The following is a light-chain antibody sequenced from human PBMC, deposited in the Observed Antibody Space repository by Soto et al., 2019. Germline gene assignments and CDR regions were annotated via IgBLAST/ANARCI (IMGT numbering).Light chain of an antibody. Sequence: EIVLTQSPGTLSLSPGERATLSCRASQSVSSSYLAWYQQKPGQAPRLLIYGASSRATCIPDRFSGSGSGTDFTLTISRLGPEDFAVYYCQQYGSSPFTFGPGTKVDIK. CDR3: QQYGSSPFT. J-gene: IGKJ3*01. V-gene: IGKV3-20*01. CDR1: QSVSSSY. CDR2: GAS.